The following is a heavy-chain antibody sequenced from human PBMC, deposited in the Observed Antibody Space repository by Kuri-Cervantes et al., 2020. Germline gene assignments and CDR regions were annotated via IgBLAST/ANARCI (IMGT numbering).Heavy chain of an antibody. CDR2: INPSGGST. CDR1: GYTFTSYY. D-gene: IGHD3-22*01. CDR3: ARSNRITMIVVVRYGYGMDV. J-gene: IGHJ6*02. V-gene: IGHV1-46*01. Sequence: ASVKVSCKASGYTFTSYYMHWVRQAPGQGLEWMGIINPSGGSTSYAQKFQGRVTMTRDTSTSTVYMELSSLRSEDTAVYYCARSNRITMIVVVRYGYGMDVWGQGTMVTVSS.